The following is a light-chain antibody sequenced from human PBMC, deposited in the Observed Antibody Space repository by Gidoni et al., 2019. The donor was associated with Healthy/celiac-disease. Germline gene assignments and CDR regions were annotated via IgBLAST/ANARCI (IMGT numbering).Light chain of an antibody. V-gene: IGKV3-11*01. CDR2: DAS. CDR3: QQRSNWPPRVT. Sequence: EIVLTQSPATLSLSPGESATLSCRASQSVSSYLAWSQQKPGQAPRLLIYDASNRATGIPARFSGSGSGTDFTLTISSLEPEDFAVYYCQQRSNWPPRVTCGPGTKVDIK. J-gene: IGKJ3*01. CDR1: QSVSSY.